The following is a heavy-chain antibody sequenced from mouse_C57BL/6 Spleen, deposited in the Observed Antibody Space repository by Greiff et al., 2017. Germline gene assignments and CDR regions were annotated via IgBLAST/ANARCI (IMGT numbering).Heavy chain of an antibody. V-gene: IGHV1-47*01. J-gene: IGHJ4*01. Sequence: QVHVKQSGAELVKPGASVKMSCKASGYTFTTYPIEWMKQNHGKSLEWIGNFHPYNDDTKYNEKFKGKATLTVEKSSSTVYLELSRLTSDDSAVYYCARGGYDGDYYAMDYWGQGTSVTVSS. D-gene: IGHD2-2*01. CDR3: ARGGYDGDYYAMDY. CDR1: GYTFTTYP. CDR2: FHPYNDDT.